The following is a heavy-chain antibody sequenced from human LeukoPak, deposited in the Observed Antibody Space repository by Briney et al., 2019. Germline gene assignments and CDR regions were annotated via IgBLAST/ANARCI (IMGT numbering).Heavy chain of an antibody. J-gene: IGHJ5*02. D-gene: IGHD3-10*01. CDR1: GGSISSGDYY. V-gene: IGHV4-30-4*01. CDR3: ARVPWFGELLAWFDP. CDR2: IYYSGST. Sequence: PSQTLSLTCTVSGGSISSGDYYWSWIRQPPGKGLEWIGYIYYSGSTYYNPSLKSRVTISVDTSKNQFSLKLSSVTAADTAVYYFARVPWFGELLAWFDPWGQGTLVTVSS.